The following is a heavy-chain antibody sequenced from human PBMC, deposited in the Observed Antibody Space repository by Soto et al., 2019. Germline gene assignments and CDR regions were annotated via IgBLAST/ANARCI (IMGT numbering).Heavy chain of an antibody. CDR2: ISAYNGNT. CDR1: GYTFTSYG. CDR3: ATQRIIVVVPAAIRGYAFDI. V-gene: IGHV1-18*01. Sequence: GASVKVSCKASGYTFTSYGISWVRQAPGQGLEWMGWISAYNGNTIYAQKFQGRVTMTEDTSTDTAYMELSSLRSEDTAVYYCATQRIIVVVPAAIRGYAFDIWGQGTMVTVSS. D-gene: IGHD2-2*02. J-gene: IGHJ3*02.